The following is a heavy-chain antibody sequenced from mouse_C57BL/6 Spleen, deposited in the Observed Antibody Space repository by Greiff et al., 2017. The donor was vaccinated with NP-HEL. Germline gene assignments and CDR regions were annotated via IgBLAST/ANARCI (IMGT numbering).Heavy chain of an antibody. CDR2: IYPGSGST. CDR1: GYTFTSYW. Sequence: VKLQESGAELVKPGASVKMSCKASGYTFTSYWITWVKQRPGQGLEWIGDIYPGSGSTNYNEKFKSKATLTVDTSSSTAYMQLSSLTSEDSAVYYGARRGSRLNWYFDVWGTGTTVTVSS. CDR3: ARRGSRLNWYFDV. V-gene: IGHV1-55*01. D-gene: IGHD1-2*01. J-gene: IGHJ1*03.